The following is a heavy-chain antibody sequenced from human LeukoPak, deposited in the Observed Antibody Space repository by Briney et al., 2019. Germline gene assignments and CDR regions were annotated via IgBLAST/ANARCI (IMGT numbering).Heavy chain of an antibody. CDR2: ISYSGSA. Sequence: PSQTLSLTCTVSGGPISSYYWSWFRQTPGKGQEWIGYISYSGSAKYNPSLKSRVTISVDRPKNQFSLKLNSVTAADTAVYYGARYWGVQLWPHWYFDLWGRGSLVTVSS. V-gene: IGHV4-59*01. CDR3: ARYWGVQLWPHWYFDL. J-gene: IGHJ2*01. CDR1: GGPISSYY. D-gene: IGHD5-18*01.